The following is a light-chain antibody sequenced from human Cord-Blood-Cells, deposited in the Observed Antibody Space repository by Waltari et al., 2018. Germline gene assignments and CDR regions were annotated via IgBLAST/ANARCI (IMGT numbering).Light chain of an antibody. J-gene: IGLJ3*02. CDR1: SSDVGGYNY. CDR3: SSYTSSSSWL. Sequence: QSALTQPASVSVSPGQSITISRTGTSSDVGGYNYVSWYLQHPGKASKLMIYDVSKRPSGVSNRFSGSKSGNTASLTISGLQAEDEADYYCSSYTSSSSWLFGGGTKLTVL. V-gene: IGLV2-14*01. CDR2: DVS.